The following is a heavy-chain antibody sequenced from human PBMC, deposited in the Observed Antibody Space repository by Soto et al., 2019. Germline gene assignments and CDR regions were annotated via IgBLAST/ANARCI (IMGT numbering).Heavy chain of an antibody. CDR2: ISGSGSTT. CDR1: GFTFSDYY. CDR3: ARSSLTYFEF. Sequence: VQLVESGGGLVQPGGSLRLSCTASGFTFSDYYMSWIRQAPGKGLEWLAYISGSGSTTYYTDSVKGRFAISRDNARTSLYLQINSLRVEDSAVYYCARSSLTYFEFWGQGTLVTVSS. V-gene: IGHV3-11*01. J-gene: IGHJ4*02.